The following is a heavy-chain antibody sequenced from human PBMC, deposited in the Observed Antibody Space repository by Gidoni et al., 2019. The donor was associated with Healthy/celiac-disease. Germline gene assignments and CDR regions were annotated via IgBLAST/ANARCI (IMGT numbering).Heavy chain of an antibody. J-gene: IGHJ6*02. CDR1: GFTFSDSY. V-gene: IGHV3-11*01. D-gene: IGHD6-13*01. Sequence: QVQLVESGGGLVKPGGSLRLSCAASGFTFSDSYMSWIRQAPGKGLEWVSYISSSGSTIYYADTVKGRFTISGDNAKNSLYLQMNSLRAEDTAVYYCARDGYSSSHSYYYGMDVWGQGTTVTVSS. CDR3: ARDGYSSSHSYYYGMDV. CDR2: ISSSGSTI.